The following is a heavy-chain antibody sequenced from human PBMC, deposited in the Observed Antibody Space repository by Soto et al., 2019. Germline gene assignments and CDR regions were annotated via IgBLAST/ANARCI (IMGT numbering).Heavy chain of an antibody. CDR2: ISGSGGST. CDR3: AKVMVLPSDLWSGYSNVVYFGY. J-gene: IGHJ4*02. Sequence: ESLRLTCAASGLTFSSYAMSWVRQAPGKGLEWVSAISGSGGSTYYADSVKGRFTISRDNSKNTLYLQMNSLRAEDTAVYYCAKVMVLPSDLWSGYSNVVYFGYWGQLTLVTV. V-gene: IGHV3-23*01. D-gene: IGHD3-3*01. CDR1: GLTFSSYA.